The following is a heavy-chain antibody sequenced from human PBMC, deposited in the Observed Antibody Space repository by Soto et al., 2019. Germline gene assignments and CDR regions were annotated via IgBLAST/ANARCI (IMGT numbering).Heavy chain of an antibody. D-gene: IGHD4-17*01. CDR3: ASERTVTTGMEV. Sequence: PSETLSLTCTVAGGSVSRGDHYWSWVRQPPGKGLEWIGYIYYSENTYYSPSLKSRATISADRSKNQFSLQLTSVTAADTAVYYCASERTVTTGMEVWGQGTTVTVSS. CDR2: IYYSENT. J-gene: IGHJ6*02. V-gene: IGHV4-30-4*01. CDR1: GGSVSRGDHY.